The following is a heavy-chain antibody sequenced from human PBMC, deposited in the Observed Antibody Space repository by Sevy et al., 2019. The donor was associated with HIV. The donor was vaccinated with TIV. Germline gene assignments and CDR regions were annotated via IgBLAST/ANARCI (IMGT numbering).Heavy chain of an antibody. CDR2: ISYDGSNK. D-gene: IGHD3-10*01. Sequence: GESLKISCAASGFTFSSYAMHWVRQAPGKGLEWAAVISYDGSNKYYADSVKGRFTISRDNSKNTLYLQMNSLRAEDTAVYYCARDGDYYGSGSYYNPWGQGTLVTVSS. V-gene: IGHV3-30-3*01. J-gene: IGHJ5*02. CDR3: ARDGDYYGSGSYYNP. CDR1: GFTFSSYA.